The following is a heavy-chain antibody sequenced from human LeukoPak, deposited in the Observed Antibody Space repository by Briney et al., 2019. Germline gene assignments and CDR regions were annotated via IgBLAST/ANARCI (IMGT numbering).Heavy chain of an antibody. CDR2: ISSSSSYT. CDR1: GFTFSDYY. J-gene: IGHJ4*02. D-gene: IGHD5-24*01. Sequence: PGGSLRLSCAASGFTFSDYYMSWIRQAPGKGLEWVSYISSSSSYTNYADSVKGRFTISRDNAKNSLYLQMNSLRAEDTAVYYCAKNGDGYNTPFDYWGQGTLVTVSS. CDR3: AKNGDGYNTPFDY. V-gene: IGHV3-11*03.